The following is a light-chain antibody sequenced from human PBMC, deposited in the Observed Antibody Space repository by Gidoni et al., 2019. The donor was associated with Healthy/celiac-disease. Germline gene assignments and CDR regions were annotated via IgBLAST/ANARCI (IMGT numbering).Light chain of an antibody. J-gene: IGLJ1*01. CDR3: AAWDDSLNGGV. CDR2: SNN. CDR1: SSNIGSNT. Sequence: QSVLTQPPSASGTPGQRVTISCSGISSNIGSNTVNWYQQLPGTAPKLLIYSNNQRPSGVPDRFSGSKSGTSASLAISGLQSEDEADYYCAAWDDSLNGGVFGTGTKVTVL. V-gene: IGLV1-44*01.